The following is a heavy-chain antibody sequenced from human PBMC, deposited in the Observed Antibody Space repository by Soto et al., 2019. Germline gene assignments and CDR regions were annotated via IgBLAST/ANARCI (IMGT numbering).Heavy chain of an antibody. D-gene: IGHD2-8*01. CDR2: ISWNSGYI. J-gene: IGHJ4*02. CDR1: GFTFDDYA. V-gene: IGHV3-9*01. CDR3: VKDLIGQGQ. Sequence: EVQLVESGGGLVQPGRSLRLSCAASGFTFDDYAMHWVRQAPGKGLEWVSGISWNSGYIGYAASVKGRFTISRDSAKSSLYLQMNSLRPEDTAFYYCVKDLIGQGQWGQGTLVTVSS.